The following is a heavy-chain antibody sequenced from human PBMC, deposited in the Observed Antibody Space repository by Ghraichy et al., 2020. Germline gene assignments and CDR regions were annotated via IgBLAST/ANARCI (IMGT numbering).Heavy chain of an antibody. V-gene: IGHV3-21*01. J-gene: IGHJ4*02. CDR1: GFTFSSYS. CDR2: ISSSSSYI. D-gene: IGHD1/OR15-1a*01. Sequence: GGSLRLSCAASGFTFSSYSMNWVRQAPGKGLEWVSSISSSSSYIYYADSVKGRFTISRDNAKNSLYLQMNSLRAEDTAVYYCARGRPLQTTNNDYWGQGTLVTVSS. CDR3: ARGRPLQTTNNDY.